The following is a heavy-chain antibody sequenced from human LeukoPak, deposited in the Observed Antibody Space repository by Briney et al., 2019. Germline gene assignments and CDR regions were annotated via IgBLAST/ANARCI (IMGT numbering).Heavy chain of an antibody. V-gene: IGHV4-34*01. CDR2: INHSGST. J-gene: IGHJ4*02. D-gene: IGHD2-2*01. CDR3: ARQGQYQLLYYFDY. Sequence: DPSETLSLTCAVYGGSFSGYYWSWIRQPPGKGLEWIGEINHSGSTNYNPSLKSRVTISVDTSKNQFSLKLSSVTAADTAVYYCARQGQYQLLYYFDYWGQGTLVTVSS. CDR1: GGSFSGYY.